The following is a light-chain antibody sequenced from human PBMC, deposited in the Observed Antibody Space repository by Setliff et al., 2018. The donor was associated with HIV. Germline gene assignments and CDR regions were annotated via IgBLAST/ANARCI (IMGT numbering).Light chain of an antibody. V-gene: IGLV2-14*02. J-gene: IGLJ1*01. CDR2: DVS. Sequence: SVLTQPASVSASPGQSITISCTGTTSDVGSYILVSWYQQHPGKAPKLMIYDVSTRPSGVSNRFSGSKSGNTASLTISGLQTEDEADYYCSSYTSSSTDVFGTGTKVTVL. CDR3: SSYTSSSTDV. CDR1: TSDVGSYIL.